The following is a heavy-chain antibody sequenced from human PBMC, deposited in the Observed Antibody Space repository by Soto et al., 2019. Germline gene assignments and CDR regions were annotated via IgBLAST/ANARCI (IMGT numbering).Heavy chain of an antibody. V-gene: IGHV3-64D*08. D-gene: IGHD6-6*01. J-gene: IGHJ5*02. Sequence: GGSLRLSCSASGFTFSSYAMHWVRQAPGKGLEYVSAISSNGGSTYYADSVKGRFTISRDNSKNTLYLQMSSLRAEDTAVYYCVKDKGIAARPFWFDPWGQGTLVTVSS. CDR3: VKDKGIAARPFWFDP. CDR1: GFTFSSYA. CDR2: ISSNGGST.